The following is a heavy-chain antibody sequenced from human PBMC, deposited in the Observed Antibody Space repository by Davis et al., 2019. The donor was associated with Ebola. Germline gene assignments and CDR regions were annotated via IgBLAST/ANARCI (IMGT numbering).Heavy chain of an antibody. CDR2: ISWNSGSI. CDR1: GFTFDDYA. Sequence: SLKISCAASGFTFDDYAMHWVRQAPGKGLEWVSGISWNSGSIGYADSVKGRFTISRDNAKNSLYLQMNSLRAEDTALYYCAKVSPYYDFWSGYRRFDYWGQGTLVTVSS. CDR3: AKVSPYYDFWSGYRRFDY. D-gene: IGHD3-3*01. V-gene: IGHV3-9*01. J-gene: IGHJ4*02.